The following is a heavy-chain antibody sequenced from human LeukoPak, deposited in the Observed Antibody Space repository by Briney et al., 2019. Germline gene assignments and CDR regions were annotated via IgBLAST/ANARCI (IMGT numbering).Heavy chain of an antibody. CDR3: ARVASSSWYFY. CDR1: GYTFTIYA. V-gene: IGHV1-3*01. CDR2: INAGNGNT. J-gene: IGHJ4*02. D-gene: IGHD6-13*01. Sequence: AAVRVSSKASGYTFTIYAMHRGRQAPGERGEWMGWINAGNGNTKYSQKFQGRVTITRDTSASTAYMELRSLRSEDTAVYYCARVASSSWYFYWGQGTLVTVSS.